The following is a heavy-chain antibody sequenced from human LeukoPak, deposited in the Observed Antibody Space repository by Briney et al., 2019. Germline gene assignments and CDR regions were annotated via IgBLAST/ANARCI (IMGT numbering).Heavy chain of an antibody. J-gene: IGHJ4*02. D-gene: IGHD6-19*01. CDR2: ISGGGGST. Sequence: GGSLRLSCAASGFTFSSYAMSWVRQAPGKGLEWVSAISGGGGSTYYADSVKGRFTISRDNSKNTLYLQMNSLRAEDTAVYYCAKPYSSGWYVAYYFDYWGQGTLVTVSS. CDR3: AKPYSSGWYVAYYFDY. CDR1: GFTFSSYA. V-gene: IGHV3-23*01.